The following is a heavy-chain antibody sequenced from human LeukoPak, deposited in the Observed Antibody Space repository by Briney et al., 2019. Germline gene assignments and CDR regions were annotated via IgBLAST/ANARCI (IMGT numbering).Heavy chain of an antibody. Sequence: SETLSLTCTVSGGSISGYWWCWIRQPPGKGLVWSGNSYHSGSTIYNPSLKSRVTISADISKNQFSLKLNSVTAADTAVYYCASDSMSSAYYFLWGQGTLVTVSS. CDR1: GGSISGYW. J-gene: IGHJ4*02. CDR3: ASDSMSSAYYFL. V-gene: IGHV4-59*01. CDR2: SYHSGST. D-gene: IGHD3-22*01.